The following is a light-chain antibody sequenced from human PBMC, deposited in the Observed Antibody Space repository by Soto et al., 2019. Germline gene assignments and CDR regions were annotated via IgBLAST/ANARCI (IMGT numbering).Light chain of an antibody. CDR3: QQHENWPPIT. V-gene: IGKV1-5*01. CDR2: DAY. CDR1: QSIGTW. Sequence: DIQMTHSPSTLAASVVDRVTITCLASQSIGTWLAGYQKKPGKAHKLMLYDAYTLESGVPQRFSGSGSGTEFTLTISRLKSEDFAVYYCQQHENWPPITGGQGPRLEIK. J-gene: IGKJ5*01.